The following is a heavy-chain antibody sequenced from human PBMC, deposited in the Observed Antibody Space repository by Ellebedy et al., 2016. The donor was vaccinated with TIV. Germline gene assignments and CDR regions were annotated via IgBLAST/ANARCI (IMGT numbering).Heavy chain of an antibody. CDR2: ISYDGSNK. Sequence: GGSLRLSXAASGFTFSSYGMHWVRQAPGKGLKWVAVISYDGSNKYYADSVKGRFTISRDNSKNTLYLQMNSLRAEDTAVYYCARDREQPATEYFQHWGQGTLVTVSS. CDR3: ARDREQPATEYFQH. J-gene: IGHJ1*01. D-gene: IGHD1-26*01. CDR1: GFTFSSYG. V-gene: IGHV3-33*05.